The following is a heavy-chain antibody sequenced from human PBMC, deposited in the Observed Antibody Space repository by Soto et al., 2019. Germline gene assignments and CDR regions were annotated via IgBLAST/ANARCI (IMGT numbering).Heavy chain of an antibody. J-gene: IGHJ4*02. CDR3: AKDLEVPVRGANLPY. V-gene: IGHV3-23*01. Sequence: GGSLRLSCVASGFTFSTYAMSWVRQPPGRGPEWVSALSIGGVNTYYADSVKGRFTISRDNSKNTLYLQMNSLRAEDTAVYYCAKDLEVPVRGANLPYWGQGTLVTVPQ. CDR1: GFTFSTYA. CDR2: LSIGGVNT. D-gene: IGHD3-10*01.